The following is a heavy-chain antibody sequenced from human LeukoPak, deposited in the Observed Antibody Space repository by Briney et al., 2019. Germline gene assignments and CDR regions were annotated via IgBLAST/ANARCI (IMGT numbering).Heavy chain of an antibody. D-gene: IGHD3-16*01. V-gene: IGHV3-30*02. Sequence: GGSLRLSCAASGFSFSNCGMHWVRQAPGKGLEWVAYIRYDGSQKYYGDSVKGRFTISRDNSKNTVYLQMNSLRDEDTAVYYCARDLLSLPHKYFDSWGQGTLVTVSS. CDR3: ARDLLSLPHKYFDS. J-gene: IGHJ4*02. CDR2: IRYDGSQK. CDR1: GFSFSNCG.